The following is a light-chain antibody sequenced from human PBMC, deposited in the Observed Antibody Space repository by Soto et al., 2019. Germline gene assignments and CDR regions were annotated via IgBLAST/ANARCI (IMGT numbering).Light chain of an antibody. V-gene: IGLV1-40*01. Sequence: QSALTQPPSVSGAPGQRVTLSCTGSSSNIGAGYDVHWYQQLPGTAPKLLIYGNSNRPSGVPDRFSGSKSGTSASLAITGLQAEDEADYYCQSYDSSLRTVFGTGTKVTVL. CDR2: GNS. CDR1: SSNIGAGYD. CDR3: QSYDSSLRTV. J-gene: IGLJ1*01.